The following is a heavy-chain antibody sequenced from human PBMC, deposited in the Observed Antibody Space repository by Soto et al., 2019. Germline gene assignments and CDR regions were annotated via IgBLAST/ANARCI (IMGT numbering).Heavy chain of an antibody. Sequence: QVQLQQWGAGLLKPSETLSLTCAVYGESFSSYYWSWIRQPPGKGLEWIGESNQSGGTNYSPSLESRGNISVETSKNQFSLKLRSVTAAETGLYYCATGRGLWCPDAFDIWGQGTKITVSS. CDR2: SNQSGGT. CDR1: GESFSSYY. D-gene: IGHD2-21*01. V-gene: IGHV4-34*01. CDR3: ATGRGLWCPDAFDI. J-gene: IGHJ3*02.